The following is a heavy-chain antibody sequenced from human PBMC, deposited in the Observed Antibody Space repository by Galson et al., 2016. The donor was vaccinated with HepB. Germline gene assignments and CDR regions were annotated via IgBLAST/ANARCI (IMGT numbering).Heavy chain of an antibody. CDR1: GFTFSSYG. D-gene: IGHD6-13*01. CDR2: ISYDGNNK. J-gene: IGHJ5*02. Sequence: SLRLSCAASGFTFSSYGIHWVRQAPGKGLEWVAVISYDGNNKYCADSVKGRFTISRDNSKNTLYLQMSSLRAEDTAVYYCAKGGGSTWYISPHFVDPWGQGTLVTVSS. V-gene: IGHV3-30*18. CDR3: AKGGGSTWYISPHFVDP.